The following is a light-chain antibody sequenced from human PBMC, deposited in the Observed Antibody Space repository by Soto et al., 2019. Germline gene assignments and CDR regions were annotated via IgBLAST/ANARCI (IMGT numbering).Light chain of an antibody. J-gene: IGKJ1*01. CDR1: QRVSRN. V-gene: IGKV3D-15*01. Sequence: ELLLTQSPATLSLSPGDSATLSCRASQRVSRNVAWYQQKPGQAPRPLISAASTGAAGVPARFNAAGSGTVFTLTISSLQSEDFAIYYCQQYNTRPRTFGQGTKVEI. CDR3: QQYNTRPRT. CDR2: AAS.